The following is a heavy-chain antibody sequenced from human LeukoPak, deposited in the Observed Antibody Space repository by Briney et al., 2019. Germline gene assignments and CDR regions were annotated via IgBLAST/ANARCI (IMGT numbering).Heavy chain of an antibody. J-gene: IGHJ3*02. CDR2: IGTAGDT. V-gene: IGHV3-13*01. Sequence: GGSLRLSCAASGFTFSNYDMHWVRQVTGKGLEWVSAIGTAGDTYYPDSVEGRFTISRENAKNSLYLQMNSLRAGDTAVYYCTRGPRGHYAFGIWGQGTMVTVSS. D-gene: IGHD3-22*01. CDR1: GFTFSNYD. CDR3: TRGPRGHYAFGI.